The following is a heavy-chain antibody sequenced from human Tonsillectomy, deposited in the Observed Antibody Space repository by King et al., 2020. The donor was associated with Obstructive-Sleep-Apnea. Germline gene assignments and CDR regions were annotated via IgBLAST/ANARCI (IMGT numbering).Heavy chain of an antibody. Sequence: VQLVESGGGLVQPGRSLRLSCIASGFTFGDYAMSWFRQAPGKGLEWLGFIRSKGCAGTTEYAASVKGRFTISRDDSKRIVYLQMNSLKIEDTALYYCTREKDPYNVGSGPSDIWGRGTLVTVSS. V-gene: IGHV3-49*03. J-gene: IGHJ4*02. CDR3: TREKDPYNVGSGPSDI. D-gene: IGHD3-3*01. CDR1: GFTFGDYA. CDR2: IRSKGCAGTT.